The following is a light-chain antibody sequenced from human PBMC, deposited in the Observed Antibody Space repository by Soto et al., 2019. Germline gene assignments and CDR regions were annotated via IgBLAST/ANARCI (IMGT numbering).Light chain of an antibody. J-gene: IGLJ1*01. CDR3: SSYTRSGTQV. Sequence: QSVLTQPASVSGSPGQSITISCTGTSSDVGAYKYVSWYQQHPGKAPKVVIYEVTNRPSGVSTRFSGSKSGNTASLTISGLQADDEADYYCSSYTRSGTQVFVTGTKVTVL. V-gene: IGLV2-14*01. CDR1: SSDVGAYKY. CDR2: EVT.